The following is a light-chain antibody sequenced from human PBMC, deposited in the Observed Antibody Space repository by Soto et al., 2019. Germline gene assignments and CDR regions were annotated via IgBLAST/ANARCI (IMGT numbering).Light chain of an antibody. CDR3: QQYSSSPWT. J-gene: IGKJ1*01. Sequence: IVLTQSPGTLSLSPGERATLSCRASQSVSRTYFAWYQQRPGQAPRLLIYATSSRATGIPDRFSGSGSGTDFSLTISRRESEDFAVYYCQQYSSSPWTFGEGTKVEMK. CDR2: ATS. V-gene: IGKV3-20*01. CDR1: QSVSRTY.